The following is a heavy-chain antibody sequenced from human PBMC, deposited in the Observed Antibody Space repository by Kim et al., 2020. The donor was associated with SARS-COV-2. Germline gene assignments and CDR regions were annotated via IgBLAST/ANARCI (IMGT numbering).Heavy chain of an antibody. V-gene: IGHV5-51*01. CDR2: IYPGDSHT. Sequence: GASLQISCQGSGSSFTNYWIGWGRQMPGKGLGWMGIIYPGDSHTKYSPSFQGQVTISADKSITTAYLQWSSLKAPDTAMYYRARHPRKVVDLKENWYFDLWGRGTLVTVSS. D-gene: IGHD5-12*01. CDR3: ARHPRKVVDLKENWYFDL. CDR1: GSSFTNYW. J-gene: IGHJ2*01.